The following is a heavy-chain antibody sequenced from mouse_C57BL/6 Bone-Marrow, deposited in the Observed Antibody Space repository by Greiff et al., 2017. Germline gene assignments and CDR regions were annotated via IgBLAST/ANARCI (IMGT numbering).Heavy chain of an antibody. CDR2: ISGGGGNT. Sequence: EVQLVESGGGLVKPGGSLKLSCAASGFTFSSYTMSWVRQTPEKRLEWVATISGGGGNTYYPDNAKNTLYLQMSSLRSEDTALYYCARRVLLLRYFDVWGTGTTVTVSS. CDR1: GFTFSSYT. J-gene: IGHJ1*03. CDR3: ARRVLLLRYFDV. D-gene: IGHD1-1*01. V-gene: IGHV5-9*01.